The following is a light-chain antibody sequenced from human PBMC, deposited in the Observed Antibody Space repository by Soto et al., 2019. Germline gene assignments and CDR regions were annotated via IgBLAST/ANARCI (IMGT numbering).Light chain of an antibody. CDR3: QQLNSYPIT. CDR1: RSISNW. Sequence: DIQMTQSPSTLSASVGDRVTITCRASRSISNWLAWYQQRPGIAPKLLIFDASILQSGVPSRFSGSGSGTDFTLTISSLQSEDFATYYCQQLNSYPITFGQGTRLEIK. V-gene: IGKV1-5*01. J-gene: IGKJ5*01. CDR2: DAS.